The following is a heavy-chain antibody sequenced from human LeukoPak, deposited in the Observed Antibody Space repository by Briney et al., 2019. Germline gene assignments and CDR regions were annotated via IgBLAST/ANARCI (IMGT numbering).Heavy chain of an antibody. Sequence: QPGGSLRLSCAASGFTVSSNYMSWVRQAPGKGLEWVAFIRYDGSNKYYADSVKGRFTISRDNSKNTLYLQMNSLRAEDTAVYYCAKEVGYNWNYGSFDYWGQGTLVTVSS. CDR1: GFTVSSNY. CDR3: AKEVGYNWNYGSFDY. CDR2: IRYDGSNK. V-gene: IGHV3-30*02. D-gene: IGHD1-7*01. J-gene: IGHJ4*02.